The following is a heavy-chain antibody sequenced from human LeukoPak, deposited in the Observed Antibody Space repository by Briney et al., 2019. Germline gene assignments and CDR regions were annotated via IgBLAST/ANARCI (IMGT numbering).Heavy chain of an antibody. V-gene: IGHV3-21*01. D-gene: IGHD4-17*01. Sequence: GGSLRLSCAASGFTFSSYSMHWVRQAPGKGLEWVSSISSSSSYIYYADSVRGRFTISRDNAKNSLYLQMNSLRAEDTAVYYCARDVRYGDGDYWGQGTLVTVSS. CDR2: ISSSSSYI. J-gene: IGHJ4*02. CDR3: ARDVRYGDGDY. CDR1: GFTFSSYS.